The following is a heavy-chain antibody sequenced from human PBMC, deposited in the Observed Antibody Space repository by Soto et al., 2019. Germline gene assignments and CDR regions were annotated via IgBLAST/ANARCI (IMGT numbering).Heavy chain of an antibody. D-gene: IGHD5-12*01. J-gene: IGHJ4*02. Sequence: SVKVSCKASGGTFSSYAISWVRQAPGQGLEWMGGIIPIFGTANYAQKFQGRVTITADESTSTAYMELSSLRSEDTAVFYCARDRGDIVATIIPSSFDYWGQGTLVTVSS. CDR3: ARDRGDIVATIIPSSFDY. CDR1: GGTFSSYA. CDR2: IIPIFGTA. V-gene: IGHV1-69*13.